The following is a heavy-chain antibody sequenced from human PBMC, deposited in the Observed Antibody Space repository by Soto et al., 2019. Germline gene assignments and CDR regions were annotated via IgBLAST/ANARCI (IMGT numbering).Heavy chain of an antibody. CDR2: INHSGST. CDR1: GGSFSGYY. D-gene: IGHD3-3*01. J-gene: IGHJ5*02. Sequence: SETLSLTCAVYGGSFSGYYWSWIRQPPGKGLEWIGEINHSGSTNYNPSLKSRVTISVDTSKNQFSLKMSSVTAADTAVFYFARGPVGMLLRFSPNWFDPWGQGTLVTVSS. CDR3: ARGPVGMLLRFSPNWFDP. V-gene: IGHV4-34*01.